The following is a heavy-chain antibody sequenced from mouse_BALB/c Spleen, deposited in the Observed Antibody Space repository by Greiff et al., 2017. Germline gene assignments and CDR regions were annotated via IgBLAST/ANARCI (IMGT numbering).Heavy chain of an antibody. J-gene: IGHJ4*01. CDR3: ARRHYYYGSSYYAMDY. CDR2: ISYSGST. D-gene: IGHD1-1*01. CDR1: GYSITSDYA. V-gene: IGHV3-2*02. Sequence: DVKLQESGPGLVKPSQSLSLTCTVTGYSITSDYAWNWIRQFPGNKLEWMGYISYSGSTSYNPSLKSRISITRDTSKNQFFLQLNSVTTEDTATYYCARRHYYYGSSYYAMDYWGQGTSVTVSS.